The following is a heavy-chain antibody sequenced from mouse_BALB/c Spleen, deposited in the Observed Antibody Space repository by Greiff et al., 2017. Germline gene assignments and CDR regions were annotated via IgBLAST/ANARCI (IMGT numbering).Heavy chain of an antibody. D-gene: IGHD1-1*01. CDR3: ASYYYGSSLFAY. Sequence: EVQLQQSGAELVRPGALVKLSCKASGFNIKDYYMHWVKQRPEQGLEWIGWIDPENGNTIYDPKFQGKASITADTSSNTAYLQLSSLTSEDTAVYYCASYYYGSSLFAYWGQGTLVTVSA. CDR2: IDPENGNT. CDR1: GFNIKDYY. V-gene: IGHV14-1*02. J-gene: IGHJ3*01.